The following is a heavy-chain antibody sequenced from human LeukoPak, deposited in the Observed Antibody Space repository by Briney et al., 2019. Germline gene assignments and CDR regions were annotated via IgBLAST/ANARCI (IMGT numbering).Heavy chain of an antibody. V-gene: IGHV3-30*04. Sequence: GGSLRLSCVASGFTFSTYAVHWVRQAPGKGLEWVAVISYDGSKAYYADSVKGRFSISRDSSKSTLSLQMNSLRAEDSAVYFCARDPDYGANSRLGFDYWGQGTLVTVSS. CDR1: GFTFSTYA. J-gene: IGHJ4*02. CDR2: ISYDGSKA. D-gene: IGHD4-23*01. CDR3: ARDPDYGANSRLGFDY.